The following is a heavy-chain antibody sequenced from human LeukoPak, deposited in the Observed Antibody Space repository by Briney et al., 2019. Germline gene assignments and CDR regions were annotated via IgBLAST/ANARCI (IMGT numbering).Heavy chain of an antibody. CDR1: GGSISSYY. V-gene: IGHV4-59*01. J-gene: IGHJ5*02. CDR3: AGCSGGSCYDWFDP. CDR2: IYYSGST. D-gene: IGHD2-15*01. Sequence: PSETLSLTCTVSGGSISSYYWSWIRQPPGKGLEWIGYIYYSGSTNYNPSLKSRVTISVDTSKNQFSLKLSSVTAADTAVYYCAGCSGGSCYDWFDPWGQGILVTVSS.